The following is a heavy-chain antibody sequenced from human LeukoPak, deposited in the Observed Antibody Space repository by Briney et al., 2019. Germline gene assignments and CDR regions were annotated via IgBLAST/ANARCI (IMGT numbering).Heavy chain of an antibody. CDR2: IIPILGIA. J-gene: IGHJ5*02. D-gene: IGHD6-19*01. V-gene: IGHV1-69*04. CDR3: ARDSTAVAGLLQDWFDP. CDR1: GGTFSSYA. Sequence: SVKVSCKASGGTFSSYAISRVRQAPGQGLEWMGRIIPILGIANYAQKFQGRVTITADKSTSTAYMELSSLRSEDTAVYYCARDSTAVAGLLQDWFDPWGQGTLVTVSS.